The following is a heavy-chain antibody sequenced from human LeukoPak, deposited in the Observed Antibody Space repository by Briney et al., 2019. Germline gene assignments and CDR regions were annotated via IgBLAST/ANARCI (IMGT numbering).Heavy chain of an antibody. CDR3: ARHRGYDFWSGQNWFDP. J-gene: IGHJ5*02. D-gene: IGHD3-3*01. CDR2: IYYSGST. CDR1: GGSISSSSYY. Sequence: PSETLSLTCTVSGGSISSSSYYWGWIRQPPGEGLEWIGSIYYSGSTYYNPSLKSRVTISVDTSKNQFSLKLSSVTAADTAMYYCARHRGYDFWSGQNWFDPWGQGTLVTVSS. V-gene: IGHV4-39*01.